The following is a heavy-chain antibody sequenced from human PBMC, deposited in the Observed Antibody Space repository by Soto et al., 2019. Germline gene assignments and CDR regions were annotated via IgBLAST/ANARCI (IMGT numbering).Heavy chain of an antibody. CDR1: GGTFSSYA. D-gene: IGHD4-4*01. Sequence: SVKVSCKASGGTFSSYAISWVRQAPGQGLEWMGGIIPIFGTANYAQKFQGRVTITADESTSTAYMELSSLRSEDTAVYYCATSNPTYGGRVDDAFAIWGQGTMVTVSS. V-gene: IGHV1-69*13. J-gene: IGHJ3*02. CDR3: ATSNPTYGGRVDDAFAI. CDR2: IIPIFGTA.